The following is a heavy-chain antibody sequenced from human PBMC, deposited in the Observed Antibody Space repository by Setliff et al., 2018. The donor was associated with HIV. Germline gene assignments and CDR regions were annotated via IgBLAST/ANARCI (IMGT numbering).Heavy chain of an antibody. Sequence: LSLTCTVSGGSISSHYWSWIRQPPGKGLEWIGYIYYSGSTNYNPSLKSPVTISADTSKSQFSLKLTSVTAADTAAYFCARVSTDYVWGQGILVTVSS. J-gene: IGHJ4*02. V-gene: IGHV4-59*08. CDR1: GGSISSHY. CDR2: IYYSGST. CDR3: ARVSTDYV. D-gene: IGHD3-16*01.